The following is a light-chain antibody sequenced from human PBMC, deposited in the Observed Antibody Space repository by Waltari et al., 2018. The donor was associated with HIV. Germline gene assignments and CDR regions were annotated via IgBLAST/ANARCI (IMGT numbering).Light chain of an antibody. V-gene: IGLV1-47*01. CDR2: RNY. CDR1: SSNIGSNH. CDR3: AVWDVSLNGRV. Sequence: QSVLSQPPSASGTPGQRVNFSCSGSSSNIGSNHVYWYQQFPGTAPKLLIYRNYQLPSGVPYRFSGSKSGTSASLAISGLRSEDEADYYCAVWDVSLNGRVFGGGTKLTVL. J-gene: IGLJ3*02.